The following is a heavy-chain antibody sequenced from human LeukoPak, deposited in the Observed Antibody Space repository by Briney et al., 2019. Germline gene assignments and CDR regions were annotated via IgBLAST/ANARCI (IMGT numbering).Heavy chain of an antibody. CDR3: ARDQVERGYSTPSSCWFDP. V-gene: IGHV3-7*01. D-gene: IGHD1-1*01. CDR1: GFTFSSYG. J-gene: IGHJ5*02. CDR2: IKQDGSEK. Sequence: AGGSLRLSCAASGFTFSSYGMHWVRQAPGKGLEWVANIKQDGSEKYYVDSVKGRFTISRDNAKNSLYLQMNSLRAEDTAVYYCARDQVERGYSTPSSCWFDPWGQGTLVTVSS.